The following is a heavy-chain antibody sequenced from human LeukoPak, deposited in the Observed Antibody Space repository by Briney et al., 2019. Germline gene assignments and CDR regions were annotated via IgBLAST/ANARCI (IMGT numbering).Heavy chain of an antibody. D-gene: IGHD3-3*01. Sequence: ASVKVSCKASGGTFSSYAISWVRQAPGQGLEWMGGIIPIFGTANYAQKFQGRVMITTDESTSTAYMELSSLRSEDTAVYYCARSSWSGYYDAFDIWGQGTLVAVSS. V-gene: IGHV1-69*05. CDR3: ARSSWSGYYDAFDI. CDR2: IIPIFGTA. CDR1: GGTFSSYA. J-gene: IGHJ3*02.